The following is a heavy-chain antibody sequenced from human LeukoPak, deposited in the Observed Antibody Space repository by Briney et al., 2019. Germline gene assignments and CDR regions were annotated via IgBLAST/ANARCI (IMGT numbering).Heavy chain of an antibody. CDR1: GGSVSSVSYY. J-gene: IGHJ6*02. Sequence: SETLSLTCTVSGGSVSSVSYYWSWIRQPPGKGLEWVGYIYYSGSTNYNPSLKSRVTISVDTSKIQFSLKLYSVTAADTAVYYCVRGRTTYGLDVWGQGTTPTVS. D-gene: IGHD4-11*01. V-gene: IGHV4-61*01. CDR2: IYYSGST. CDR3: VRGRTTYGLDV.